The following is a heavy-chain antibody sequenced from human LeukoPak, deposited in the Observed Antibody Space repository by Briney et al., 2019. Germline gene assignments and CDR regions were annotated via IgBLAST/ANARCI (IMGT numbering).Heavy chain of an antibody. Sequence: PSETLSLTCAVYGGSFSGYYWSWIRQPPGKGLEWIGEINHSGSTNYNPSLKSRVTISVDTSKNQFSLKLSSVTAADTAVYYCARHGGGYCSGGSCYGGFEYYWGQGTLVTVSS. V-gene: IGHV4-34*01. CDR1: GGSFSGYY. CDR2: INHSGST. J-gene: IGHJ4*02. D-gene: IGHD2-15*01. CDR3: ARHGGGYCSGGSCYGGFEYY.